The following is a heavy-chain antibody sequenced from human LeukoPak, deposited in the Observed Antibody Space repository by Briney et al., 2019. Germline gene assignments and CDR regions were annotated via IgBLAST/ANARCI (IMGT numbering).Heavy chain of an antibody. CDR3: ARDLYCSSTSCPSHAEYFQH. CDR2: IWYDGSNK. D-gene: IGHD2-2*01. J-gene: IGHJ1*01. CDR1: GFTFSSYG. Sequence: GGSLRLSCEASGFTFSSYGMHWVRQAPGKGLEWVAVIWYDGSNKYYADSVKGRFTISRDNSKNTLYLQMNSLRAEDTAVYYCARDLYCSSTSCPSHAEYFQHWGQGTLVTVSS. V-gene: IGHV3-33*01.